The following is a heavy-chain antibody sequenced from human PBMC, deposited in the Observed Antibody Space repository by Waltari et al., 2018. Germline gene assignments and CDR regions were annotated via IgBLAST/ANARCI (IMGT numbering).Heavy chain of an antibody. CDR2: IYSGGST. D-gene: IGHD3-10*01. Sequence: EVQLLESGGGLVQPGGSLRLSCAASGFTFSSYAVSWVRPAPGKGLEWVSVIYSGGSTYYADSVKGRFTISRDNSKNTLYLQMNSLRAEDTAVYYCAKDPGGYYYYYMDVWGKGTTVTVSS. J-gene: IGHJ6*03. V-gene: IGHV3-23*03. CDR1: GFTFSSYA. CDR3: AKDPGGYYYYYMDV.